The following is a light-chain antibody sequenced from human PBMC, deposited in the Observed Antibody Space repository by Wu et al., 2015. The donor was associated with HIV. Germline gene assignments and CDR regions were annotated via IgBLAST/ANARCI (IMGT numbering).Light chain of an antibody. V-gene: IGKV1-5*01. CDR1: QSISSW. CDR2: AAS. Sequence: DIQMTQSPSTLSASVGDRVTITCRASQSISSWLAWYQQKPGKAPKLLIYAASTLQSGVPSRFSGSGSGTEFTLTISSLQPEDFATYYCQQLNSYPALTFGGGTKVEIK. CDR3: QQLNSYPALT. J-gene: IGKJ4*01.